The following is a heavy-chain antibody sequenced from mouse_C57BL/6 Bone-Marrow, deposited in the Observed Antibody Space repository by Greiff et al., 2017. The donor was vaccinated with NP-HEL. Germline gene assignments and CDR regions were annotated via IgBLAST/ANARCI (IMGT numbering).Heavy chain of an antibody. CDR2: IDPSDSET. CDR3: ARRTKLRNFDV. D-gene: IGHD1-1*01. J-gene: IGHJ1*03. V-gene: IGHV1-52*01. CDR1: GYTFTSYW. Sequence: VQLQQSGAELVRPGSSVKLSCKASGYTFTSYWMHWVKQRPIQGLEWIGNIDPSDSETHYNQKFKDKATLTVDKSSSTAYMQLSSLTSEDSAVYYCARRTKLRNFDVWGTGTTVTVSS.